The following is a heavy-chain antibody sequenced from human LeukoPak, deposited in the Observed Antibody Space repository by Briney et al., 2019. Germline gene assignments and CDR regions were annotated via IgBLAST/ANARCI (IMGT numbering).Heavy chain of an antibody. Sequence: GGSLRLSCAASGLTFSSYSMNWVRQAPGKGLEWVSYISSSGSTIYYADSVKGRFTISRDNAKNSLYLQMNSLRAEDTAVYYCARGHHRDAFDIWGQGTMVTVSS. CDR3: ARGHHRDAFDI. CDR1: GLTFSSYS. V-gene: IGHV3-48*04. CDR2: ISSSGSTI. J-gene: IGHJ3*02.